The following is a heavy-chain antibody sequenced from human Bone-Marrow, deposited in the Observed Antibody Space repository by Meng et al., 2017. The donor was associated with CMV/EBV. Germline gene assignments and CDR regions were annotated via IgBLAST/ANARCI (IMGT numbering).Heavy chain of an antibody. V-gene: IGHV4-34*01. CDR2: INHSGST. J-gene: IGHJ4*02. D-gene: IGHD2-2*01. CDR3: ARTRYCSSTSCQGNFDY. Sequence: QVQLQQWGAGLLKPSGTLSLTCAVYGGSFSGYYWSWIRQPPGKGLDWIGEINHSGSTNYNPSLKSRVTISVDTSKNQFSLKLSSVTAADTAVYYCARTRYCSSTSCQGNFDYWGQGTLVTVSS. CDR1: GGSFSGYY.